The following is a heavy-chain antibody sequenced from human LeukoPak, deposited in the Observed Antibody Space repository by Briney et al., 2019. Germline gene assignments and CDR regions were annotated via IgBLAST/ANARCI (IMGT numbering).Heavy chain of an antibody. CDR2: LSPDGSAT. CDR1: GFTFSRHW. J-gene: IGHJ3*02. D-gene: IGHD2-8*01. V-gene: IGHV3-74*01. CDR3: AGNGVDSTYDI. Sequence: GGSLRLSCAASGFTFSRHWMHWVRQSPGKGLMWVSHLSPDGSATNYADSVKGRFTISRDNPKNTLYLQVNSLRAEDTAVYYCAGNGVDSTYDIWGQGTVVTVSS.